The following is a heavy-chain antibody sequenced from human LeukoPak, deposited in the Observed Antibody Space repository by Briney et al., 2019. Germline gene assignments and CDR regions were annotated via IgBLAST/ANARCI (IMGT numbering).Heavy chain of an antibody. D-gene: IGHD5-24*01. Sequence: SETLSLTCTVSGCSISNYYWSWIRQPPGKGLEWIGHIYYSGSTKYNPSLKSRVTISVDSSKNQFSLRLSSVTATDTAVYYCARHERRDSRAYFDSWGQGTLVTVSS. J-gene: IGHJ4*02. CDR2: IYYSGST. CDR3: ARHERRDSRAYFDS. CDR1: GCSISNYY. V-gene: IGHV4-59*08.